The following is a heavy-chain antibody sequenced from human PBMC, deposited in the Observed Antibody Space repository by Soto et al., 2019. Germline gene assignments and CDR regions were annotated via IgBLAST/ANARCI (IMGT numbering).Heavy chain of an antibody. CDR1: GFTFSSYA. CDR3: ARELVDIVATTPGSYYFDY. J-gene: IGHJ4*02. D-gene: IGHD5-12*01. CDR2: ISYDGSNK. Sequence: GGSLRLSCAASGFTFSSYAMHWVRQAPGKGLEWVAVISYDGSNKYYADSVKGRFTISRDNSKNTLYLQMNSLRAEDTAVYYCARELVDIVATTPGSYYFDYWGQGTLVTVSS. V-gene: IGHV3-30-3*01.